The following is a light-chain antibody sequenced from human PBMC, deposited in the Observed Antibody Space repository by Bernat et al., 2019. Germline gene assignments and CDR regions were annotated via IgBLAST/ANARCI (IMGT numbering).Light chain of an antibody. Sequence: QSVLTQPPSASGTPGQRITISCSGGPSNIRSNHVYWYQHLPGTSPKLLIYDWHQRPYWVPDRFSDFKSGTSASLAIDGLRSEDEGYYYCAAWDDSLSSCVFGTGTKVTVL. CDR1: PSNIRSNH. V-gene: IGLV1-47*02. CDR3: AAWDDSLSSCV. J-gene: IGLJ1*01. CDR2: DWH.